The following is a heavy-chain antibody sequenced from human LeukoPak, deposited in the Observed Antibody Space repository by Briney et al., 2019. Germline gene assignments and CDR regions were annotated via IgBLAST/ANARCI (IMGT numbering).Heavy chain of an antibody. Sequence: GGSLRLSCAASGFTFSSYAMSWVRQAPGKGLEWVSAISGSGASTYYADSVQGHLTISRDNSKNTLYLQLHSLRAEDTAMYYCAKGLDYYDSSGYSFFEYWGQGTLVTVSS. D-gene: IGHD3-22*01. V-gene: IGHV3-23*01. CDR1: GFTFSSYA. CDR2: ISGSGAST. CDR3: AKGLDYYDSSGYSFFEY. J-gene: IGHJ4*02.